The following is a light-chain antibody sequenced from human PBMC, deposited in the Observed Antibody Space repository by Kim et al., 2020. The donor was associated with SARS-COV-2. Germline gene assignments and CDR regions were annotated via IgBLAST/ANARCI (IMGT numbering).Light chain of an antibody. V-gene: IGLV3-21*04. J-gene: IGLJ3*02. CDR1: NIGSKS. Sequence: GKTDSISYEGINIGSKSVHWCQQRPGKAPVLVISYDSDRPSGIPERFSGSNSGGTATLTIRRVEAGDEADYYCQVWDSTIDHRVVFGGGTQLTVL. CDR3: QVWDSTIDHRVV. CDR2: YDS.